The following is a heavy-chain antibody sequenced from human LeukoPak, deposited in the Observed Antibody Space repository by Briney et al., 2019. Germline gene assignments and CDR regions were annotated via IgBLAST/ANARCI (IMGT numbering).Heavy chain of an antibody. Sequence: ASVKVSCKASGYTFTSYGISWVRQAPGQGLEWMGWISAYNGNTNYALKLQGRVTMTTDTSTSTAYMELRSLRSDDTAVYYCARAVSCSGGSCFSDYWGQGTLVTVSS. J-gene: IGHJ4*02. CDR1: GYTFTSYG. CDR2: ISAYNGNT. D-gene: IGHD2-15*01. V-gene: IGHV1-18*01. CDR3: ARAVSCSGGSCFSDY.